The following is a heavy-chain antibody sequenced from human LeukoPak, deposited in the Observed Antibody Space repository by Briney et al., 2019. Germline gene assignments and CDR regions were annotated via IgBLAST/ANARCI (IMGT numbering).Heavy chain of an antibody. J-gene: IGHJ5*01. Sequence: LSLTCTVSGGSISTYYWSWIRQAPGKGLEWVSYISSSSTYTNYADSVKGRFTISRDNAKNALSLQMNSLKAEDTAVYYCARSWNVDWFASWGQGTLVTVSS. CDR1: GGSISTYY. V-gene: IGHV3-11*03. D-gene: IGHD1-1*01. CDR3: ARSWNVDWFAS. CDR2: ISSSSTYT.